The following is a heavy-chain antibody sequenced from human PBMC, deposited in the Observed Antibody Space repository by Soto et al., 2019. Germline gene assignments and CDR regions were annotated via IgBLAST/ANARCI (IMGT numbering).Heavy chain of an antibody. V-gene: IGHV3-30-3*01. CDR2: ISYDGSNK. CDR1: GFTFSSYA. Sequence: QVQLVESGGGVVQPGRSLRLSCAASGFTFSSYAMHWVRQAPGKGLEWVAVISYDGSNKYYADSVKGRFTISRDNSKNTLYLQMNSLRAGDAAVYYCARGNHCSGSSCYFQHYCYYGMDVWGQGTTVTVSS. CDR3: ARGNHCSGSSCYFQHYCYYGMDV. J-gene: IGHJ6*02. D-gene: IGHD2-15*01.